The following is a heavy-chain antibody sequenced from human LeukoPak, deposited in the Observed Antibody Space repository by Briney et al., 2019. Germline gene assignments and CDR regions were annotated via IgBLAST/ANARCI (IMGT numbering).Heavy chain of an antibody. J-gene: IGHJ6*03. CDR3: ARAARSAGYYYGSGSYPPYYYYYMDV. CDR1: GGSISSSNFY. D-gene: IGHD3-10*01. CDR2: IYYSGST. Sequence: SETLSLTCTVSGGSISSSNFYWGWIRQPPGKGLEWIGSIYYSGSTYYNPSLKSRVTISVDTSKNQFSLKLSSVTAADTAVYYCARAARSAGYYYGSGSYPPYYYYYMDVWGKGTTVTISS. V-gene: IGHV4-39*07.